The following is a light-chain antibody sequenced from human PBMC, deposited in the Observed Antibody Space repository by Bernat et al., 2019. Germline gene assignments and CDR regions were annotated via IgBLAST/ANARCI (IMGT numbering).Light chain of an antibody. Sequence: EIVLTQSPGTLSLSPGERATLSCRASQSVAGSYLAWYQQKAGQAPRLLIYGASSRATGIPDRFSGSGSGTDFTLTISRLEPEDFAVYYCQQYGSSPPNTFGQGTKLEI. CDR2: GAS. CDR3: QQYGSSPPNT. V-gene: IGKV3-20*01. CDR1: QSVAGSY. J-gene: IGKJ2*01.